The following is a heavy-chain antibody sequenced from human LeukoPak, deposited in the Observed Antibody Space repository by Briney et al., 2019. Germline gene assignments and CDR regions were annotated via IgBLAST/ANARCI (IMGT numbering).Heavy chain of an antibody. D-gene: IGHD5-12*01. V-gene: IGHV3-30*14. CDR2: ISYDGSNK. Sequence: GRSLRLSCAASGFTFSSYAMHWVRQAPGKGLEWVAVISYDGSNKYYADSVKGRFTISRDNSKNTLYLQMNSLRAEDTAVYYCARGGYDSIYFDYWGQGTLVTVSS. CDR1: GFTFSSYA. J-gene: IGHJ4*02. CDR3: ARGGYDSIYFDY.